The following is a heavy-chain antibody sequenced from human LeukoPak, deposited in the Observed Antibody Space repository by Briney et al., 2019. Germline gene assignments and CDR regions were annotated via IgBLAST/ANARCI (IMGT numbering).Heavy chain of an antibody. CDR3: ARAGHNSNSGGYDF. CDR1: GYTFTTYD. Sequence: GASVKVSCKASGYTFTTYDINWVRQAPGQGLESLGWIDPDTGDTNYPQKFQGRVTMSRDTSISTAYMELNRLRSDDTAVYYCARAGHNSNSGGYDFWGLGTLVTVSS. CDR2: IDPDTGDT. V-gene: IGHV1-2*02. D-gene: IGHD3-22*01. J-gene: IGHJ4*02.